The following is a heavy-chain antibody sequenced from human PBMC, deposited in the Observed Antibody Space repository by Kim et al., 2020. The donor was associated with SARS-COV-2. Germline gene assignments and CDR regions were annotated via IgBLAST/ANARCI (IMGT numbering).Heavy chain of an antibody. V-gene: IGHV3-53*01. CDR3: AREWGDYGDYIFDH. Sequence: GGSLRLSCTASGFNISGNYINWVRQAPGKGLEWISVLYRGGSTYYADSVKGRFTASRDTSKNTVFLQMNSLRAEDTAVYYCAREWGDYGDYIFDHWGQGT. J-gene: IGHJ4*02. CDR1: GFNISGNY. D-gene: IGHD4-17*01. CDR2: LYRGGST.